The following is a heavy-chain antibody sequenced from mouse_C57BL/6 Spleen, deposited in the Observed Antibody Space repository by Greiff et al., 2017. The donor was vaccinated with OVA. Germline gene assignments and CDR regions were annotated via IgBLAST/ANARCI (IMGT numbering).Heavy chain of an antibody. D-gene: IGHD1-1*01. Sequence: QVQLQQPGAELVMPGASVKLSCKASGYTFTSYWMHWVKQRPGQGLEWIGEIDPSDSYTNYNQKFKGKSTLTVDKSSSTAYMQLSSLTSEDSAVYYCARALYYYGSSYVWYFDVWGTGTTVTVSS. CDR3: ARALYYYGSSYVWYFDV. J-gene: IGHJ1*03. CDR2: IDPSDSYT. CDR1: GYTFTSYW. V-gene: IGHV1-69*01.